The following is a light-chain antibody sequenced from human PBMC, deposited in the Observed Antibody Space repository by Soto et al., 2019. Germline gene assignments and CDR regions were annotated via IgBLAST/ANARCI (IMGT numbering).Light chain of an antibody. CDR2: KVD. V-gene: IGLV2-14*01. CDR3: SSYKTVPSPQWV. CDR1: SSDLGGLNY. J-gene: IGLJ3*02. Sequence: QSALTQPASVSGSPGQSITIPCSGRSSDLGGLNYVSWYQQHPGKVPKLIIYKVDNRPSGISDRFSASKSGNTASLTISGLQAEDEAHYYCSSYKTVPSPQWVFAGGTKLTVL.